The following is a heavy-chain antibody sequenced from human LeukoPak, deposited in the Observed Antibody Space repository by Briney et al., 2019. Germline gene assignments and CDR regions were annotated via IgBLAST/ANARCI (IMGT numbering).Heavy chain of an antibody. J-gene: IGHJ4*02. CDR3: ARGLVRIYYFDY. Sequence: SETLSLTCTVSGGSISSSTYSWGWIRQPPGKGLEWIGIIYYSGSTYYNPSLKTRVTISVDTAKNQFSLKLSSVTAADTAVYYCARGLVRIYYFDYWGQGTLVTVSS. V-gene: IGHV4-39*07. D-gene: IGHD3-9*01. CDR1: GGSISSSTYS. CDR2: IYYSGST.